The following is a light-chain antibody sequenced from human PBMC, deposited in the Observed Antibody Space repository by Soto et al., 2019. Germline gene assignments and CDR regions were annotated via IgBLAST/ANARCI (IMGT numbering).Light chain of an antibody. CDR2: GAS. Sequence: EIVLTQSPGTLSWSPGERATLSCRASQSFHTNYLAWYQHRPGQAPRLLIYGASIRASGIPERFSGSGSGTDFTLTISRLEPEDSAVYYCQHYDSSPGFTFGGGTKMEIK. J-gene: IGKJ4*01. CDR1: QSFHTNY. CDR3: QHYDSSPGFT. V-gene: IGKV3-20*01.